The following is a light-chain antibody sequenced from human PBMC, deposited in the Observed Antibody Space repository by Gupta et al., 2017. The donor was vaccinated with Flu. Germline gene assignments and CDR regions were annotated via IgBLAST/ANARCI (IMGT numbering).Light chain of an antibody. Sequence: QSVLTQPPSGSGAPGQSVTISCTGNSTNIGARYDVHWYQQLPGTAPKLLIYGDSNRPSGVPDRFSGSKSGTSASLAITGLQAEDEADYYCQSFDSSLTGSVFGGGTKLTVL. CDR3: QSFDSSLTGSV. CDR2: GDS. V-gene: IGLV1-40*01. CDR1: STNIGARYD. J-gene: IGLJ3*02.